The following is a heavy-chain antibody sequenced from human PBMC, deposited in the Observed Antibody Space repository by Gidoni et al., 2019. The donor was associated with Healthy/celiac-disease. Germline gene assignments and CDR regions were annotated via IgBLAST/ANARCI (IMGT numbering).Heavy chain of an antibody. D-gene: IGHD6-6*01. CDR2: IWYDGSNK. J-gene: IGHJ6*02. Sequence: QVQLVESGGGVVQPGRSLRLSCAASGFTFSSYGMHWVRQAPGKGLEWVAVIWYDGSNKYYADSVKGRFTISRDNSKNTLYLQMNSLRAEDTAVYYCARVRPDPYYYYYGMDVWGQGTTVTVSS. V-gene: IGHV3-33*01. CDR3: ARVRPDPYYYYYGMDV. CDR1: GFTFSSYG.